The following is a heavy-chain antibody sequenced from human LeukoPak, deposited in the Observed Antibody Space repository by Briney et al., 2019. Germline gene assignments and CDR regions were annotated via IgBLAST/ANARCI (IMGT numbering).Heavy chain of an antibody. CDR2: INPASGVT. CDR3: ARDDPSDYVDFDY. D-gene: IGHD4-17*01. V-gene: IGHV1-2*02. Sequence: ASVKVSFKASGYTFTDYYMHWVRQAPGQGVEWMGWINPASGVTNYAQEFQGRVTMTTDTSISTAYMELSRLRSDDTAVYYCARDDPSDYVDFDYWGQGVLVTVSS. CDR1: GYTFTDYY. J-gene: IGHJ4*02.